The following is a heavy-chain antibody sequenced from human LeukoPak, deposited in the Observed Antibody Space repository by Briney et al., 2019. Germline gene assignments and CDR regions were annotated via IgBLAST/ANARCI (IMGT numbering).Heavy chain of an antibody. V-gene: IGHV4-59*08. D-gene: IGHD3-22*01. Sequence: ETLSLTCTVSGGSISSYYWSWIRQPPGKGLERIGYIYYSGSTNYNPSLKSRVTISVDTSKNQFSLKLSSVTAADTAVYYCARHDSSGYEAFDIWGQGTMVTVSS. J-gene: IGHJ3*02. CDR2: IYYSGST. CDR3: ARHDSSGYEAFDI. CDR1: GGSISSYY.